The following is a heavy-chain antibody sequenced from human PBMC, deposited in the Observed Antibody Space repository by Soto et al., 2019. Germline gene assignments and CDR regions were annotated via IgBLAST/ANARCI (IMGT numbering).Heavy chain of an antibody. CDR2: LSDGGGST. J-gene: IGHJ5*02. Sequence: TGGSLRLSCAASGFTFSNYAMSWVRQAPGKGLEWVSGLSDGGGSTFYADSVKGRFTISRDNAKNTLYLQMSSLRAEDTAVYYCAKEGTTSLYNWFDPWGQGTLVTVSS. V-gene: IGHV3-23*01. D-gene: IGHD2-2*01. CDR1: GFTFSNYA. CDR3: AKEGTTSLYNWFDP.